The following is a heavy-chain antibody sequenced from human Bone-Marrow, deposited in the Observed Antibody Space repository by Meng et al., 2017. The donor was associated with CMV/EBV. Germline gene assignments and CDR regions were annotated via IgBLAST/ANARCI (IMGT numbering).Heavy chain of an antibody. Sequence: ASVKVSCKASGYTFIDYYIHWVRQAPGQGLEWMGWINPNSGGTNYAQKFQGRVTMTRDTSISTAYMELSRLRSDDTAVYYCARENYVGTSPPGYWGQGTLVTVSS. D-gene: IGHD4-23*01. V-gene: IGHV1-2*02. CDR2: INPNSGGT. CDR1: GYTFIDYY. J-gene: IGHJ4*02. CDR3: ARENYVGTSPPGY.